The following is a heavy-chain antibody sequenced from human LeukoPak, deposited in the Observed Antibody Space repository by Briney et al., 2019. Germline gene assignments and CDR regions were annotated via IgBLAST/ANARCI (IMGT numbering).Heavy chain of an antibody. CDR3: ARVYYSSTYDYWYFDL. CDR2: FYFSGSS. Sequence: SETLSLTCTVSGGSINSNTYYWGWIRQPPGKGLEWIGSFYFSGSSYYNPSLKSRVSISVDTSKNQFSLKLSSVTAADTAVYYCARVYYSSTYDYWYFDLWGRGTLVTVSS. D-gene: IGHD6-13*01. J-gene: IGHJ2*01. V-gene: IGHV4-39*01. CDR1: GGSINSNTYY.